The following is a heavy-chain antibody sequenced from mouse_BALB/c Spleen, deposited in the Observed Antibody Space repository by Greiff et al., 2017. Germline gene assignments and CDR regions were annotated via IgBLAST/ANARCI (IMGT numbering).Heavy chain of an antibody. V-gene: IGHV5-4*02. D-gene: IGHD4-1*01. J-gene: IGHJ3*01. CDR1: GFTFSDYY. Sequence: EVMLVESGGGLVKPGGSLKLSCAASGFTFSDYYMYWVRQTPEKRLEWVATISDGGSYTYYPDSVKGRFTISRDNAKNNLYLQMSSLKSEDTAMYYCASDYWAGTGWFAYWGQGTLVTVSA. CDR3: ASDYWAGTGWFAY. CDR2: ISDGGSYT.